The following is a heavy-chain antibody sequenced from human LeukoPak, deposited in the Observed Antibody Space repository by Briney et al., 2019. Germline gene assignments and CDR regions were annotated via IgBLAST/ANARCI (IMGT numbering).Heavy chain of an antibody. CDR3: ATLPYYYDSSGSYYFDY. CDR2: IRYDGSNK. CDR1: GFIFNSYG. D-gene: IGHD3-22*01. V-gene: IGHV3-30*02. Sequence: GGSLRLSCAASGFIFNSYGMHWVRQAPGKGLEWVAFIRYDGSNKYYADSVKGRFTISRDDSKNTLYLQMNSLRVEDTAVYYCATLPYYYDSSGSYYFDYWGQGTLVTVSS. J-gene: IGHJ4*02.